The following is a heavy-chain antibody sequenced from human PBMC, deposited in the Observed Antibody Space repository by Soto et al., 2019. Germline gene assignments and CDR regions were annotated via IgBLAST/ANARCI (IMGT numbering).Heavy chain of an antibody. Sequence: ASVKVSCKASGYTFTGYYMHWVRQAPGQGLEWMGWINPNSGGTNYAQKFQGWVTMTRDTSISTAYMELSRLRSDDTAVYYCARDLLEWSYNWFDPWGQGTLVTVSS. D-gene: IGHD3-3*01. CDR2: INPNSGGT. CDR1: GYTFTGYY. V-gene: IGHV1-2*04. J-gene: IGHJ5*02. CDR3: ARDLLEWSYNWFDP.